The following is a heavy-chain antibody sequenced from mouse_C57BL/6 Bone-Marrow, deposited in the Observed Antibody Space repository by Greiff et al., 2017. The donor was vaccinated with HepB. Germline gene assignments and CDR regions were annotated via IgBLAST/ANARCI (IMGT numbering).Heavy chain of an antibody. D-gene: IGHD2-4*01. CDR3: AYYDYDDGFDY. CDR1: GNASTNYL. V-gene: IGHV1-54*01. Sequence: VQVVESGAELVGPGTSGKGSAKAFGNASTNYLIGGVKQRPGQGLGWIGVINPGRGGTNYNEKFKGKATLTADKSSSTAYMQLSSLTSEDSAVYFCAYYDYDDGFDYWGQGTTLTVSS. J-gene: IGHJ2*01. CDR2: INPGRGGT.